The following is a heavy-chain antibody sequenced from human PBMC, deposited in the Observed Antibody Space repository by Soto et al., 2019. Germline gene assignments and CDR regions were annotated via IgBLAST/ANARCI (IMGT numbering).Heavy chain of an antibody. CDR2: IYYTGST. Sequence: QLQLQESGPGLVKPSETLSLICTVSGGSISSSSYYWGWIRQPPGKGLEWIGSIYYTGSTYYNPSLKSRVTISVDTSKNQFSLKLSSVTAADTAVYYCARYGYSTSWVDFWGQGTLVTVSS. CDR1: GGSISSSSYY. D-gene: IGHD6-13*01. V-gene: IGHV4-39*01. CDR3: ARYGYSTSWVDF. J-gene: IGHJ4*02.